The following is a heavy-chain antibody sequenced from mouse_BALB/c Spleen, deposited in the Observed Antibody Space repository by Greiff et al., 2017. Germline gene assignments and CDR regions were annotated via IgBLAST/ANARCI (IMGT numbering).Heavy chain of an antibody. Sequence: VQLKQSGGGLVKPGGSLKLSCAASGFTFSSYAMSWVRQSPEKRLEWVAEISSGGSYTYYPDTVTGRFTISRDNAKNTLYLEMSSLRSEDTAMYYCAKGYGNSSYAMDYWGQGTSVTVSS. J-gene: IGHJ4*01. CDR2: ISSGGSYT. CDR3: AKGYGNSSYAMDY. CDR1: GFTFSSYA. V-gene: IGHV5-9-4*01. D-gene: IGHD2-10*02.